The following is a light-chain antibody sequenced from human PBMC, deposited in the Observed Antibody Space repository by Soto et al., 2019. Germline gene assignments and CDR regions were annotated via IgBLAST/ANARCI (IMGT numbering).Light chain of an antibody. CDR3: QQYADSPCP. CDR1: QRVSSSS. J-gene: IGKJ1*01. Sequence: ELVLTQSPGTLYFAPGERATLYCRARQRVSSSSLAWYQQKPGQAPRLLLYGAPSRATVIPDRFSGSGSGTDFARTISILEPDDFELYYCQQYADSPCPFGQGAQLEI. V-gene: IGKV3-20*01. CDR2: GAP.